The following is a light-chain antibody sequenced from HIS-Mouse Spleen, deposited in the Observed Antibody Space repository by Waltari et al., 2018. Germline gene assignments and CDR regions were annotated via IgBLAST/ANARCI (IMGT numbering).Light chain of an antibody. J-gene: IGKJ5*01. CDR2: AAS. CDR3: QQSYSTP. Sequence: DIQMTQSPSSLSASVGDRVTITCRASQSISSYLNWYQQKPGKAPKPLIYAASSLQSGVPSRFSGSGSGTDFTLTISSLQPEDFATYYCQQSYSTPFGQGTRLEIK. CDR1: QSISSY. V-gene: IGKV1-39*01.